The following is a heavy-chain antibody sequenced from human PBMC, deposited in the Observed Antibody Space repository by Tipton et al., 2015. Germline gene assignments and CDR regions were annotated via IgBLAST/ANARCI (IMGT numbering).Heavy chain of an antibody. CDR3: ARGGDSTSMASGFDY. CDR1: GYFISDGHF. CDR2: MHHNGDA. J-gene: IGHJ4*01. Sequence: TLSLTCAVSGYFISDGHFWGWVRQSPVKGLEWIASMHHNGDAYYNPSLGSRAALALDTPKNQFSLTLISAAAADTALYYCARGGDSTSMASGFDYWGRGALVTVSS. V-gene: IGHV4-38-2*01. D-gene: IGHD2-21*02.